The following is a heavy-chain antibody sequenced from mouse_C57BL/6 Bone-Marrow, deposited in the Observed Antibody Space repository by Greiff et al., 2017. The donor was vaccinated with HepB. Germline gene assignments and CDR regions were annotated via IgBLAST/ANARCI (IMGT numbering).Heavy chain of an antibody. CDR2: INPNNGGT. CDR1: GYTFTDYY. Sequence: EVQLQQSGPELVKPGASVKISCKASGYTFTDYYMNWVKQSHGKSLEWIGDINPNNGGTSYNQKFKGKATLTVDKSSSTAYMELRSLTSEDSAVYYCARPSTYYYGSIMDYWGQGTSVTVSS. V-gene: IGHV1-26*01. J-gene: IGHJ4*01. D-gene: IGHD1-1*01. CDR3: ARPSTYYYGSIMDY.